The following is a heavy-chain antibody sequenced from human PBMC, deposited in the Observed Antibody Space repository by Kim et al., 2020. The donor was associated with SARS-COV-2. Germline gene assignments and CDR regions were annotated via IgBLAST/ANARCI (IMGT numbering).Heavy chain of an antibody. CDR2: IWYDGSNK. Sequence: GGSLRLSCAASGFTFSSYGMHWVRQAPGKGLEWVAVIWYDGSNKYYADSVKGRFTISRDNSKNTLYLQMNSLRAEDTAVYYCAREPRDYSNYVEGFDYWGQGTLVTVSS. D-gene: IGHD4-4*01. CDR1: GFTFSSYG. V-gene: IGHV3-33*01. CDR3: AREPRDYSNYVEGFDY. J-gene: IGHJ4*02.